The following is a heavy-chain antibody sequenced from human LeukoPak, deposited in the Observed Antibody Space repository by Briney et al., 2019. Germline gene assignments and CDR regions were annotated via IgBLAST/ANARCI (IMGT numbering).Heavy chain of an antibody. CDR1: GGTFSSYA. Sequence: SVKVSCKASGGTFSSYAISWVRQAPGQGLEWMGRIIPIFGIANYAQKFQGRVTITADKSTSTAYMELSSLRSEDTAVYYCARGDLTGVRPRYFYYGMDVWGQGTSVTVSS. CDR2: IIPIFGIA. CDR3: ARGDLTGVRPRYFYYGMDV. D-gene: IGHD3-10*01. J-gene: IGHJ6*02. V-gene: IGHV1-69*04.